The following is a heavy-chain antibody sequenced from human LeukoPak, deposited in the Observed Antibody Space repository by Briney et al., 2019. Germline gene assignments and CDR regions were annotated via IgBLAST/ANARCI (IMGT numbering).Heavy chain of an antibody. J-gene: IGHJ3*02. CDR3: ARPYYDYVWGSYRPGAFDI. CDR2: ISAYNGNK. CDR1: GYTFTCYG. Sequence: ASVKVSCKASGYTFTCYGISWVRQAPGQGLEWMGWISAYNGNKKYAQNLQDRVTMTTDTSTSTAYMELRSLRSDDTAVYYCARPYYDYVWGSYRPGAFDIWGQGTMVTVSS. V-gene: IGHV1-18*01. D-gene: IGHD3-16*02.